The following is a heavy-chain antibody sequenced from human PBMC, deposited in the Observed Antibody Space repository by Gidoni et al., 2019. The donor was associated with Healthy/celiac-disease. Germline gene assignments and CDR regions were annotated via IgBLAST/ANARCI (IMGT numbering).Heavy chain of an antibody. Sequence: EVQLLESGGGLVQPGGSLRLSCAASGFTFISYAWSWVRQAPGKGLEWVSASSGSGGSTYYADSVKGRFTISRDNSKNTLYLQMNSLRAEDTAVYYCAKGSIMITFGGVIVPFDYWGQGTLVTVSS. CDR2: SSGSGGST. J-gene: IGHJ4*02. CDR3: AKGSIMITFGGVIVPFDY. D-gene: IGHD3-16*02. CDR1: GFTFISYA. V-gene: IGHV3-23*01.